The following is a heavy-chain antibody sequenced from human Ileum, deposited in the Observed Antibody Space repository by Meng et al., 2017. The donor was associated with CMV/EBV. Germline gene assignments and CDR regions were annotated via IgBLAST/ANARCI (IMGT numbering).Heavy chain of an antibody. J-gene: IGHJ4*02. D-gene: IGHD4-11*01. CDR3: ARAGYSKGLDY. Sequence: GESLKISCAVSGFTFSDNDMDWVRQAPGKGLEWVGRIGRKVNSYNTEYAASVRGRYSISRDDSKNSLYVQMNSLKTEDTAVYYCARAGYSKGLDYWGQGTLVTVSS. CDR2: IGRKVNSYNT. V-gene: IGHV3-72*01. CDR1: GFTFSDND.